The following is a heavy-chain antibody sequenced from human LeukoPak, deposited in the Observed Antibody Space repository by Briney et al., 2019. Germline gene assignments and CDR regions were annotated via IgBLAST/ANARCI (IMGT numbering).Heavy chain of an antibody. CDR1: GFTFASYD. J-gene: IGHJ5*02. CDR3: AGDRKSGNFLGEFDH. D-gene: IGHD1-26*01. CDR2: IWYDGSNT. Sequence: PGGSLRLSCAASGFTFASYDMHWVRQAPGKGLEWVALIWYDGSNTYYADSVRGRFTISRDNSKNTQYLQMTSLRAEDTAIYYCAGDRKSGNFLGEFDHWGQGTLVTVSS. V-gene: IGHV3-33*01.